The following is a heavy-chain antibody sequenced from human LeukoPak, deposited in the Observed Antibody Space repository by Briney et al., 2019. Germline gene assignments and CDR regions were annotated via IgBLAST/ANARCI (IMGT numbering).Heavy chain of an antibody. J-gene: IGHJ4*02. Sequence: SETLSLTCAVYGGSFSGYYWSWIRQPPGKGLEWIGEINHSGSTNYNPSLKSRVTISVDTSKNQFSLKLSSVTAADTAVYYCARHRHRGDYYDSSGYPPDYWGQGTLVTVSS. D-gene: IGHD3-22*01. CDR2: INHSGST. CDR1: GGSFSGYY. V-gene: IGHV4-34*01. CDR3: ARHRHRGDYYDSSGYPPDY.